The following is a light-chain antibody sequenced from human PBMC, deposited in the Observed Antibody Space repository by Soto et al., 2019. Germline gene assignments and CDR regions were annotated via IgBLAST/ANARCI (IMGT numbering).Light chain of an antibody. CDR3: AAWDDTLNGWV. Sequence: QSVLTQPPSASGTPGQRVTISCSGSSSNIGSKTVNWYQQLPGTAPKVLIYSNNQRPSGVPDRFSGSKSGTSGSLAISGLQSEDEADYYCAAWDDTLNGWVFGGETKLTVL. J-gene: IGLJ3*02. V-gene: IGLV1-44*01. CDR2: SNN. CDR1: SSNIGSKT.